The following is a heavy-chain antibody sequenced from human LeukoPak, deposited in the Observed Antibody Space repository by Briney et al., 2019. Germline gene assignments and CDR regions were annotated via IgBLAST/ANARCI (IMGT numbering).Heavy chain of an antibody. CDR3: AKEGRGITDY. Sequence: TPSETLSLTCTVSGGSISSSSYYWGWIRQPPGKGLEWIGSIYYSGSTYYNPSLKSRVTISVDTSKNQFSLKLSSVTAADTAVYYCAKEGRGITDYWGQGTLVTVSS. CDR2: IYYSGST. V-gene: IGHV4-39*07. CDR1: GGSISSSSYY. J-gene: IGHJ4*02. D-gene: IGHD3-16*01.